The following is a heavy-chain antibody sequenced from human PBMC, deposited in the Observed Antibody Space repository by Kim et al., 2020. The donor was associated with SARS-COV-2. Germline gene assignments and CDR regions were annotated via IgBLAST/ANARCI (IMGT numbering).Heavy chain of an antibody. J-gene: IGHJ6*02. Sequence: GGSLRLSCAASGFTFSSYSMNWVRQAPGKGLEWVSSISSSSSYIYYADSVKGRFTISRDNAKNSLYLQMNSLRAEDTAVYYCARDEDRRFLEWSQHPYYYYGMDVWGQGTTVTVSS. CDR1: GFTFSSYS. V-gene: IGHV3-21*01. CDR2: ISSSSSYI. CDR3: ARDEDRRFLEWSQHPYYYYGMDV. D-gene: IGHD3-3*01.